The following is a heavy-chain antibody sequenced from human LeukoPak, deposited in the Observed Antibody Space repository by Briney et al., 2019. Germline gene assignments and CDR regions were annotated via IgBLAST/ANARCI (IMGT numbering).Heavy chain of an antibody. CDR1: VFTFSSYW. V-gene: IGHV3-74*01. CDR2: INSDGSST. Sequence: GGSLRLSCAASVFTFSSYWMHWVRQAPGKGLVWVSRINSDGSSTSYADSVKGRFTISRDNAKNTLYLQMNSLRAEDTAVYYCARDTGYYGSGSYYQPYNWFDPWGQGTLVTVSS. D-gene: IGHD3-10*01. J-gene: IGHJ5*02. CDR3: ARDTGYYGSGSYYQPYNWFDP.